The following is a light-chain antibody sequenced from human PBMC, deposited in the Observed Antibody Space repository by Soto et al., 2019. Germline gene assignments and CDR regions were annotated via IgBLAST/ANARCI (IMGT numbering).Light chain of an antibody. CDR3: QQYNNWRSIT. CDR1: QSISNN. J-gene: IGKJ5*01. Sequence: EIVMTQSPATLSVSPGEIATLSCCASQSISNNLAWYQHRPGQAPRLLIYDTSTRAAGIPARFSGSGSGTDFTLTISSLQSEDFAVYYCQQYNNWRSITFGQGTRLENK. V-gene: IGKV3-15*01. CDR2: DTS.